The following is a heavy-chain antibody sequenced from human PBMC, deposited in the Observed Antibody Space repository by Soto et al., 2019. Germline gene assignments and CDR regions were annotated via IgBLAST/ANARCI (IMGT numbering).Heavy chain of an antibody. CDR2: ISYDGSNK. D-gene: IGHD4-17*01. V-gene: IGHV3-30*18. CDR3: AKTQPHPTTVSYYFDY. CDR1: GFTFSSYG. J-gene: IGHJ4*02. Sequence: GGSLRLSCAASGFTFSSYGMHWVRQAPGKGLEWVAVISYDGSNKYYADSVKGRFTISRDNSKNTLYLQMNSLGAEDTAVYYCAKTQPHPTTVSYYFDYWGQGTLVTVSS.